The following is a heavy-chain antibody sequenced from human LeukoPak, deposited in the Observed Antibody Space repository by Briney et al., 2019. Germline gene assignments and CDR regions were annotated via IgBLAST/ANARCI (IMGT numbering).Heavy chain of an antibody. D-gene: IGHD4-17*01. J-gene: IGHJ4*02. V-gene: IGHV4-34*01. CDR2: INRSGST. CDR1: GGSFSGYY. Sequence: SETLSLTCAVYGGSFSGYYWTWIRQPPGKGLEWIGEINRSGSTNYNPSLKSRVTMSVDTSKNQFSLRLSSVTAADTAVYYCARGPTTVTRAFDYWGQGTLVTVSS. CDR3: ARGPTTVTRAFDY.